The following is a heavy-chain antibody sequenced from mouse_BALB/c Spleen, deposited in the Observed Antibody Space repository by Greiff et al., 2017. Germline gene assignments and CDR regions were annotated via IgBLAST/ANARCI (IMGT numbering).Heavy chain of an antibody. V-gene: IGHV5-4*02. CDR1: GFTFSDYY. D-gene: IGHD2-1*01. CDR2: ISDGGSYT. Sequence: EVQVVESGGGLVKPGGSLKLSCAASGFTFSDYYMYWVRQTPEKRLEWVATISDGGSYTYYPDSVKGRFTISRDNAKNNLYLQMSSLKSEDTAMYYCARGGYGSYWYFDVWGAGTTVTVSS. CDR3: ARGGYGSYWYFDV. J-gene: IGHJ1*01.